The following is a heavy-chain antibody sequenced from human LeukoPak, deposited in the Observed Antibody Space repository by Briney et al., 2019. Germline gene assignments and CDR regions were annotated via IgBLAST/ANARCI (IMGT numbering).Heavy chain of an antibody. CDR1: GFTLRSDV. CDR3: AKDRLLNCRGDCYIFDY. Sequence: GGSLRLSCVAAGFTLRSDVMNWVRETPGKGLEWVSGISGGGYITFCADSVKGRFSISRDNSKNTLYLQVNGLRTEDTAVYYCAKDRLLNCRGDCYIFDYWGQGTVVTVSS. CDR2: ISGGGYIT. J-gene: IGHJ4*02. D-gene: IGHD2-21*02. V-gene: IGHV3-23*01.